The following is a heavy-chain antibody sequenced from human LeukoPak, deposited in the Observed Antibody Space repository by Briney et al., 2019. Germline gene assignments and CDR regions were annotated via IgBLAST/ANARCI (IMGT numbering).Heavy chain of an antibody. Sequence: ASVKVFCKASGGTFSSYAISWVRQAPGQGLEWMGGIIPIFGTANYAQKFQGRVTSTTDESTSTAYMELSSLRSEDTVVYYCARSGIYSNYPSDYWGQGTLVTVS. V-gene: IGHV1-69*05. J-gene: IGHJ4*02. CDR1: GGTFSSYA. D-gene: IGHD4-11*01. CDR2: IIPIFGTA. CDR3: ARSGIYSNYPSDY.